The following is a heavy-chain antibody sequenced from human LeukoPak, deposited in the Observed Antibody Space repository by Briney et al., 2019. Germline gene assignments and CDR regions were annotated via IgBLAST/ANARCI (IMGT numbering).Heavy chain of an antibody. J-gene: IGHJ6*03. D-gene: IGHD2-15*01. V-gene: IGHV3-30*02. CDR2: IQDDESNK. CDR3: AKQMVERPYYYYMDV. Sequence: PGGSLRLSCAASGVIFSSFGMHWVRQAPGKGLEWVAFIQDDESNKFYADSVKGRFTISRDNSKNTLFLQMNSLRPEDTALYYCAKQMVERPYYYYMDVWGKGTTVTVSS. CDR1: GVIFSSFG.